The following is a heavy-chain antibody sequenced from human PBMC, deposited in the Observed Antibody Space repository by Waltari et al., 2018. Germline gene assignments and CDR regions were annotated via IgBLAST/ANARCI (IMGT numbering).Heavy chain of an antibody. D-gene: IGHD6-19*01. CDR1: GFTLSHYA. V-gene: IGHV3-23*01. J-gene: IGHJ4*02. CDR2: ITSGGGDT. CDR3: AKEIYRIGRPCFDY. Sequence: QLLESGGGWRQAGGSLRLSCAASGFTLSHYAMSWVRQAPGKGPEWVSGITSGGGDTYYTDSVRGRFTISRDNSKNTVYLQMNSLRHEDTAVYYCAKEIYRIGRPCFDYWGQGVRVTVSS.